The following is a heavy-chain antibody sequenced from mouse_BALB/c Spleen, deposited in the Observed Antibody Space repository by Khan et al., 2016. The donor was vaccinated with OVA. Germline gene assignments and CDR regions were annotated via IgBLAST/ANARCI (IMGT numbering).Heavy chain of an antibody. CDR1: GYTFTSYV. V-gene: IGHV1S136*01. D-gene: IGHD6-2*01. CDR2: IYPFNDDT. CDR3: ATVGNVSVSFAY. Sequence: VQLQQSGPELVKPGASVKMSCKASGYTFTSYVMHWVKQKPGLGLEWIGYIYPFNDDTKYNEKFKGKATLTSDKSSSTAYMELSSLTFEDSAVYYGATVGNVSVSFAYWGQGTMVTVSA. J-gene: IGHJ3*01.